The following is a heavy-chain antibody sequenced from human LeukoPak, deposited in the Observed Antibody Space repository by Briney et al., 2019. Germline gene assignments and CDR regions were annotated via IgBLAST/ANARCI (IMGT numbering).Heavy chain of an antibody. J-gene: IGHJ4*02. V-gene: IGHV3-30*02. D-gene: IGHD2-2*01. Sequence: GGSLRLSCAASGFTFSSYGMHWVRQAPGKGLEWVAFIRYDGSNKYYADSVKGRFTISRDNSKDTLYLQMNSLRAEDTAVYYCAKVRGGYCSSTSCPPDYWGQGTLVTVSS. CDR3: AKVRGGYCSSTSCPPDY. CDR2: IRYDGSNK. CDR1: GFTFSSYG.